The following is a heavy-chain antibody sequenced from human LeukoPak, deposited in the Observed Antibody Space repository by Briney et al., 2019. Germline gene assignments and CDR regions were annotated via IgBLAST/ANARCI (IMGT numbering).Heavy chain of an antibody. V-gene: IGHV3-74*01. CDR2: IKPDGSDT. D-gene: IGHD6-19*01. Sequence: PGGSLRLSCGASGFTFTTHWIHWVRQAPGKGLVWVSRIKPDGSDTNYADSVKGRFTISRDNAKNSLYLQMNSLRAEDTAVYYCARDPAVAGTDYGDYWGQGTLVTVSS. CDR1: GFTFTTHW. J-gene: IGHJ4*02. CDR3: ARDPAVAGTDYGDY.